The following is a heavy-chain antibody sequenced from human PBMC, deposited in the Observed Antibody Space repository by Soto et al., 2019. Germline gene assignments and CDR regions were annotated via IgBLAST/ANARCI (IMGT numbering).Heavy chain of an antibody. CDR1: GFTFSSYG. CDR3: AKDHSVMTTVTIPSDY. V-gene: IGHV3-30*18. Sequence: PGGSLRLSCAASGFTFSSYGMHWVRQAPGKGLEWVAVISYDGSNKYYADSVKGRFTISRDNSKNTLYLQMNSLRAEDTAVYYCAKDHSVMTTVTIPSDYWGQGTLVTVSS. CDR2: ISYDGSNK. D-gene: IGHD4-4*01. J-gene: IGHJ4*02.